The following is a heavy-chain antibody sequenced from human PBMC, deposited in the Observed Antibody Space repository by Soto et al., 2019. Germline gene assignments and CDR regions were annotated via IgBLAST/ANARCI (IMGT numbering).Heavy chain of an antibody. CDR2: ISPIFGTA. J-gene: IGHJ6*02. CDR1: GGTFSSYA. D-gene: IGHD6-19*01. V-gene: IGHV1-69*12. CDR3: ASGAGSSGWGYYYGMDV. Sequence: QVQLVQSGAEVKKPGSSVKVSCKASGGTFSSYAISWVRQAPGQGLEWMGGISPIFGTANYAQKFQGRVTITADESTSTAYMELSSLRSEDTAVYYCASGAGSSGWGYYYGMDVWGQGTTVTVSS.